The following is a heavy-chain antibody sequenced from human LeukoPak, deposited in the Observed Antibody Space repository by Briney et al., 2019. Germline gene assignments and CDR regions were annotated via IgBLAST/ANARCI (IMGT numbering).Heavy chain of an antibody. CDR1: GYSISSGYY. Sequence: PSETLSLTCTVSGYSISSGYYWGWIRQPPGKGLEWIGSIYHSGSTYYNPSLKSRVTISVDTSKNQFSLKLSSVTAADTAVYYCASDGSGYHFDYWGQGTLVTVSS. J-gene: IGHJ4*02. CDR2: IYHSGST. D-gene: IGHD3-22*01. CDR3: ASDGSGYHFDY. V-gene: IGHV4-38-2*02.